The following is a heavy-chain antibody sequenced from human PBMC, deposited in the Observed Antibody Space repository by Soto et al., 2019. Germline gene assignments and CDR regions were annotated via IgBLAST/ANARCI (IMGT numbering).Heavy chain of an antibody. CDR3: ARDERCPHPLSAFDY. D-gene: IGHD4-17*01. Sequence: QVQLVESGGGVVQPGRSLRLSCAASGFTFSSYAMHWVRQAPGKGLEWVAVISYDGSNKYYADSVKGRFTISRDNSKNTLYLQMNSLRAEDTAVHYCARDERCPHPLSAFDYWGQGTLVTVSS. CDR2: ISYDGSNK. V-gene: IGHV3-30-3*01. J-gene: IGHJ4*02. CDR1: GFTFSSYA.